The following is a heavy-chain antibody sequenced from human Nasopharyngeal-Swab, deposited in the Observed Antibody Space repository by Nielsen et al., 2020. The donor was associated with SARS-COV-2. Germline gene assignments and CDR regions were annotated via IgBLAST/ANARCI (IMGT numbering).Heavy chain of an antibody. CDR2: ISGSGDFI. J-gene: IGHJ6*03. D-gene: IGHD3-10*01. Sequence: GGSLRLSCAASGFRFSDYSMNWVRQAPGKGPEWVSSISGSGDFIYYADSVKGRFTISRDNARNSLYLQMNSLRAEDTAIYYCARDLGDYYYYYYMDVWGKGTTVTVSS. CDR1: GFRFSDYS. CDR3: ARDLGDYYYYYYMDV. V-gene: IGHV3-21*01.